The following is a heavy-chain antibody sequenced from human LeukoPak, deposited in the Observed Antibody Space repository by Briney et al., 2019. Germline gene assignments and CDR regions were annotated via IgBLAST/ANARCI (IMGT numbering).Heavy chain of an antibody. V-gene: IGHV3-23*01. J-gene: IGHJ4*02. CDR1: RFTFSSYA. D-gene: IGHD2-2*01. Sequence: GGSLRLSCAASRFTFSSYAMTWVRQAPDKGLEWVSAISGSDGSTYYADSVKGRFTISRDDSHNTLYLQMNSLSAEATAVYYCAKVETSGGANCYALDYWGQGTLVTVSS. CDR3: AKVETSGGANCYALDY. CDR2: ISGSDGST.